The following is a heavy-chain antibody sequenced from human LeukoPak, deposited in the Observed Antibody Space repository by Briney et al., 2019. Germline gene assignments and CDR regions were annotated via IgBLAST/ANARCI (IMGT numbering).Heavy chain of an antibody. CDR1: GFTFSSYG. V-gene: IGHV3-30*19. CDR3: AREAGYADFDY. D-gene: IGHD5-18*01. J-gene: IGHJ4*02. CDR2: IWYDGSNK. Sequence: PGGSLRLSCAASGFTFSSYGMHWVRQAPGKGLEWVAVIWYDGSNKYYADSVKGRFTISRDNSKNTLYLQMNSLRAEDTAVYYCAREAGYADFDYWGQGTLVTVSS.